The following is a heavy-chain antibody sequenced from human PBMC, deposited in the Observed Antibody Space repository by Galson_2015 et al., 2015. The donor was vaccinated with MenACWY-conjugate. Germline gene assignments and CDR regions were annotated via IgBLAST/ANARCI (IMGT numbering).Heavy chain of an antibody. J-gene: IGHJ4*02. Sequence: LRLSCAASGFTFSIYAMSWFRQAPGKGLEWVSGISHSGDSTYYADSVKGRLTISRDNSKNTVFLQMNSLRAEDTAVYYCAKDQQSSWFGEFDCWGQGTPVTVSS. CDR2: ISHSGDST. CDR1: GFTFSIYA. V-gene: IGHV3-23*01. D-gene: IGHD3-10*01. CDR3: AKDQQSSWFGEFDC.